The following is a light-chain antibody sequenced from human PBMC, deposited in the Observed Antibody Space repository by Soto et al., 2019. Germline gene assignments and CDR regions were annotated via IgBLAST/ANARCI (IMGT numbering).Light chain of an antibody. CDR3: QSYDSSLSVVV. Sequence: QSVLTQPPSVSGAPGQRVPISGPGRSSNIGAGYDVHWYQQLPGTAPKLLIYGNSNRPSGVPDRFSGSKSGTSASLAITGLQAEDEADYYCQSYDSSLSVVVFGGGTKLTVL. V-gene: IGLV1-40*01. CDR1: SSNIGAGYD. J-gene: IGLJ2*01. CDR2: GNS.